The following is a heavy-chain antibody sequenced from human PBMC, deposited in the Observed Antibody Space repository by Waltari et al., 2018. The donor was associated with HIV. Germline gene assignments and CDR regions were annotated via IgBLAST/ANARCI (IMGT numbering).Heavy chain of an antibody. CDR1: GGTFSSYA. CDR2: IIPILGIA. D-gene: IGHD2-2*02. CDR3: ARGACSSTSCYRGESTYYYYGMDV. V-gene: IGHV1-69*04. J-gene: IGHJ6*02. Sequence: QVQLVQSGAEVKKPGSSVKVSCKASGGTFSSYAISWVRQAPGQGREWMGRIIPILGIAKDAQKFQGRVTITADKSTVTAYMELSSLRSEDTAVYYCARGACSSTSCYRGESTYYYYGMDVWGQGTTVTVSS.